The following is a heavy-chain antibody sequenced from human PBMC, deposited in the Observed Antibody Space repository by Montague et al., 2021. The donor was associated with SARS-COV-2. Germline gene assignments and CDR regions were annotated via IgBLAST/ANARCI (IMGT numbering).Heavy chain of an antibody. J-gene: IGHJ6*02. CDR3: ARVLSYYGMDV. CDR1: GFTFSSYG. Sequence: SLILSCAASGFTFSSYGMHWVRQAPGIGLEWVAVIWYYGSNKYYADSVKGRFTISRDNSKNTLYLQMNSLRAEDTAVYYCARVLSYYGMDVWGQGTTVTVSS. V-gene: IGHV3-33*01. CDR2: IWYYGSNK. D-gene: IGHD3-10*01.